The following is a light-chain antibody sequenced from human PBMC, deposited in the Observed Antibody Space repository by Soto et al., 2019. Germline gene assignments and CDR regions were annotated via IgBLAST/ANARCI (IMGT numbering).Light chain of an antibody. CDR3: SSYAGSSIPVA. Sequence: QSALPQPPSGSGSPGQSVTISCTWASSDVGGYNFVSWYQHHPGKAPRDMIYDVTQRPSGVPDRFSGSKSGNTASLTVSGLQVDDEAYYYCSSYAGSSIPVAFGGGTEPTV. CDR2: DVT. CDR1: SSDVGGYNF. J-gene: IGLJ2*01. V-gene: IGLV2-8*01.